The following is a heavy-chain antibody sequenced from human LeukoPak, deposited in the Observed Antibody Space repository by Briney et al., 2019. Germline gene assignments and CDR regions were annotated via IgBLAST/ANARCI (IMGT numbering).Heavy chain of an antibody. CDR2: ISIDGSIK. CDR3: VKALGSGGGYDFLFDY. V-gene: IGHV3-30*18. CDR1: GFTFSTYD. J-gene: IGHJ4*02. Sequence: PGGSLRLSCAGSGFTFSTYDVHWVRQAPGKGLEWVAVISIDGSIKYYADSVKGRFTISRDNSKNTLNLQMNSLRAEDTAVYYCVKALGSGGGYDFLFDYWGQGTLVTVSS. D-gene: IGHD5-12*01.